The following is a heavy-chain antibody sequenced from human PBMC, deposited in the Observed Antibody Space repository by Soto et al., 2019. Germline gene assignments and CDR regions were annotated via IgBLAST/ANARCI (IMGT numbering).Heavy chain of an antibody. D-gene: IGHD6-19*01. J-gene: IGHJ6*02. CDR2: IIPIFGKV. V-gene: IGHV1-69*12. Sequence: QVQLLQSGAEVKKPGSSVRVSCEASGGTFRTYAISWVRQAPGQGLEWMGEIIPIFGKVNYAQKFQGRVTITADESTTTGYMDLGSLTSEDTAVYYCAKGAVAGTPTSYYYYGMDVWGQGTTVTVS. CDR3: AKGAVAGTPTSYYYYGMDV. CDR1: GGTFRTYA.